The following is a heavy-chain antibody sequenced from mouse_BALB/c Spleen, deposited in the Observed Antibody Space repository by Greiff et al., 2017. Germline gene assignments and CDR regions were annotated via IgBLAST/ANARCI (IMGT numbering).Heavy chain of an antibody. D-gene: IGHD2-4*01. CDR2: ISYSGST. V-gene: IGHV3-2*02. Sequence: EVHLVESGPGLVKPSQSLSLTCTVTGYSITSDYAWNWIRQFPGNKLEWMGYISYSGSTSYNPSLKSRISITRDTSKNQFFLQLNSVTTEDTATYYCARGYDYTYAMDYWGQGTSVTVSS. J-gene: IGHJ4*01. CDR1: GYSITSDYA. CDR3: ARGYDYTYAMDY.